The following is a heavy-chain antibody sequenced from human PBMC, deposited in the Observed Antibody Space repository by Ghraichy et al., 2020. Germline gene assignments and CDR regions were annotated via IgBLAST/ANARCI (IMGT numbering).Heavy chain of an antibody. D-gene: IGHD6-19*01. CDR1: GHRVSSTSPP. J-gene: IGHJ4*02. CDR2: TPSRFPRYS. V-gene: IGHV6-1*01. Sequence: QTLSLTCAIPGHRVSSTSPPSHRPPTHPPPPLYSLGRTPSRFPRYSDYGVLVRGRITINPAPSKNQFSLQLNSVTPEDTAVYYCARYTNAWYLDYWGQGTLVTVSS. CDR3: ARYTNAWYLDY.